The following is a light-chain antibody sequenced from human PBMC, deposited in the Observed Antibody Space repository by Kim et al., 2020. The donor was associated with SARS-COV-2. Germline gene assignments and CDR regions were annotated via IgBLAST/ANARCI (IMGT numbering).Light chain of an antibody. CDR1: KLGDKY. J-gene: IGLJ3*02. Sequence: SYELTQPPSVSVSPGQTASITCSGDKLGDKYACWYQQKPGQSPVLVIYQDSKRPSGIPERFSGSNSGNTATLTISGTQAMDEADYYCQAWDSSYNWVLGG. CDR3: QAWDSSYNWV. V-gene: IGLV3-1*01. CDR2: QDS.